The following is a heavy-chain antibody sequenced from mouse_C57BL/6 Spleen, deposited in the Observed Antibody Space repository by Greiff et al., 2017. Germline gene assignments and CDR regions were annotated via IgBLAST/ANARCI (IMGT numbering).Heavy chain of an antibody. D-gene: IGHD2-4*01. CDR1: GFTFSNYW. J-gene: IGHJ3*01. Sequence: EVKLMESGGGLVQPGGSMKLSCVASGFTFSNYWMNWVRQSPEKGLEWVAQIRLKSDNYATHYAESVKGRFTISRDDSKSSVYLQMNNLRAEDTGIYYCTAPDYYDYGGWFAYWGQGTLVTVSA. CDR2: IRLKSDNYAT. V-gene: IGHV6-3*01. CDR3: TAPDYYDYGGWFAY.